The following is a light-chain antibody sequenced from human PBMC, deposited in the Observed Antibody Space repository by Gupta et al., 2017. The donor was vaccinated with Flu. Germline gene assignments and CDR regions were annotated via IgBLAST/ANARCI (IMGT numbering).Light chain of an antibody. J-gene: IGLJ3*02. Sequence: SFELTHPPSLSVSPGQSAAVTGRGDKLGDRLASWYPTKAGQSPVLVIWNGYKRHSGAPERVFGSTSGNTATLTISGTHAVDEADDYCQAWDSSSGIRGGKTAVFGGGTKLTVL. CDR1: KLGDRL. V-gene: IGLV3-1*01. CDR3: QAWDSSSGIRGGKTAV. CDR2: NGY.